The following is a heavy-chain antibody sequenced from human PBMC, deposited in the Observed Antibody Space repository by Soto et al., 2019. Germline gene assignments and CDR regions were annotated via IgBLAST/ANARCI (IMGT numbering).Heavy chain of an antibody. CDR3: TRGTPGVFDY. V-gene: IGHV1-18*04. CDR2: ITTSNGNR. D-gene: IGHD3-10*01. CDR1: GCSLTSYG. Sequence: ASVKVSCKASGCSLTSYGISWVRRVPGQGLEWMAWITTSNGNRNFARKFQDRVSLTADISTSTVYMELRSLTSDDTAVYYCTRGTPGVFDYSCPATLLTVST. J-gene: IGHJ4*02.